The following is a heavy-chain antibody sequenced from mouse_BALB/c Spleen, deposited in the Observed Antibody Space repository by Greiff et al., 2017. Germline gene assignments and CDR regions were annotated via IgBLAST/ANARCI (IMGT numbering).Heavy chain of an antibody. D-gene: IGHD2-3*01. CDR3: ARGGDGYSWFAY. Sequence: DVQLVESGGGLVQPGGSRKLSCAASGFTFSSFGMHWVRQAPEKGLEWVAYISSGSSTIYYADTVKGRFTISRDNPKNTLFLQMTSLRSEDTAMYYCARGGDGYSWFAYWGQGTLVTVSA. CDR2: ISSGSSTI. J-gene: IGHJ3*01. V-gene: IGHV5-17*02. CDR1: GFTFSSFG.